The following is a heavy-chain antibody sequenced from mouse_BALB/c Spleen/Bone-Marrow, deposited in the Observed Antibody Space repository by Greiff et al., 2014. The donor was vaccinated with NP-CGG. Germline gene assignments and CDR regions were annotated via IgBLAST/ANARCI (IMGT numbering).Heavy chain of an antibody. V-gene: IGHV1-80*01. Sequence: QVQLQQPGAELVRPGSSVRISCKASGYAFSSYWMNWVKQRPGQGLEWIGQIYPGDGDTNYNGKFKGKATLTADKSSSTAYMQLSSLTSEDSAVYFCAREGYGYDGRGHARDYWGQGTSVTVSS. CDR1: GYAFSSYW. CDR2: IYPGDGDT. CDR3: AREGYGYDGRGHARDY. D-gene: IGHD2-2*01. J-gene: IGHJ4*01.